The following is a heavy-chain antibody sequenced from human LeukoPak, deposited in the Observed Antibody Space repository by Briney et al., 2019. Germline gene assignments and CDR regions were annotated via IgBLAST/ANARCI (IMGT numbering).Heavy chain of an antibody. V-gene: IGHV1-69*13. CDR1: GGTFSSYA. Sequence: ASVKVSCKASGGTFSSYAISWVRQAPGQGLEWMGGIIPIFGTANYAQKFQGRVTITADESTSTAYMELSSLRSEDTAVYYCARAAVEMATITDFDYWGQGTLVTVSS. J-gene: IGHJ4*02. CDR3: ARAAVEMATITDFDY. D-gene: IGHD5-24*01. CDR2: IIPIFGTA.